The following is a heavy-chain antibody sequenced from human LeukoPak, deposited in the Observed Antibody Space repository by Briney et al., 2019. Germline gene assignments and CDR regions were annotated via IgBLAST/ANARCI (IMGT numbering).Heavy chain of an antibody. D-gene: IGHD4-11*01. Sequence: PGGSLRLSCAASGFTFSSYAMSWVSQAPRKGLEWVSAISGSGGSTYYADSVKGRFTISRDNSKNTLYLQMNSLRAEDTAVYYCAKIYQDYSNSIYQGYFDYWGQGTLVTVSS. CDR1: GFTFSSYA. J-gene: IGHJ4*02. CDR3: AKIYQDYSNSIYQGYFDY. V-gene: IGHV3-23*01. CDR2: ISGSGGST.